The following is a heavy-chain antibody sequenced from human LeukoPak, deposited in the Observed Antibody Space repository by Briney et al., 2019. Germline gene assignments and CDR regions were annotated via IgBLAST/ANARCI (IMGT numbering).Heavy chain of an antibody. D-gene: IGHD2-15*01. Sequence: GGSLRLSCAASGFTFSSYEMNWVRQAPGKGLEWVSYISSSGSTVYYADSVKGRFTISRDNAKNSLYLQMNSLRAEDTAVYYCARDLWGYCSGGSCYAVDYWGQGTLVTVSS. V-gene: IGHV3-48*03. CDR1: GFTFSSYE. CDR2: ISSSGSTV. J-gene: IGHJ4*02. CDR3: ARDLWGYCSGGSCYAVDY.